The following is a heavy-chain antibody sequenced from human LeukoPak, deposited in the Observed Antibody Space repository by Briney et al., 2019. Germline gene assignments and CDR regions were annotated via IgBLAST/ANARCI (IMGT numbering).Heavy chain of an antibody. CDR2: IWYDGSNK. V-gene: IGHV3-33*01. CDR3: ARALYNYYDSSGSLDY. CDR1: GFTFSSYG. J-gene: IGHJ4*02. Sequence: GRSLRLSCAASGFTFSSYGMHWVRQAPGKGLEWVAVIWYDGSNKYYADSVKGRFTISRDNSKNTLYLQMNSLRAEDTAVYYCARALYNYYDSSGSLDYWGQGTLVTVSS. D-gene: IGHD3-22*01.